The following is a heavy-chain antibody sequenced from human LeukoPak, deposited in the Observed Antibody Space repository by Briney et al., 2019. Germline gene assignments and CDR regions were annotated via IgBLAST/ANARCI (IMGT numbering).Heavy chain of an antibody. V-gene: IGHV4-34*01. CDR3: ARRSSTLDY. D-gene: IGHD2-2*01. J-gene: IGHJ4*02. CDR1: GESFSGYY. CDR2: INHSGSA. Sequence: PSETLSLTCAVYGESFSGYYWGWIRQPPGKGLEWIGEINHSGSANYNPSLKSRVTILVDTSKNQFSLKLSSVTAADTAVYYCARRSSTLDYWGQGTLVTVSS.